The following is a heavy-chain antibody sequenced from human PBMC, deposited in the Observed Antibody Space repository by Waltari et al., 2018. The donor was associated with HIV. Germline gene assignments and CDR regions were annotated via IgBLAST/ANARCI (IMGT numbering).Heavy chain of an antibody. CDR3: ARQRQSRRDPFDY. Sequence: QLQLQESGPGLVKPSETLSLTCTVSGGSISSGLYYWGWIRLPPGKGLEWIGSIFYTGSPSDNPSLRGRATMSVETSKSRFSLQLGSVTAADTAVYYCARQRQSRRDPFDYWGQGTLVTVSS. CDR1: GGSISSGLYY. V-gene: IGHV4-39*01. CDR2: IFYTGSP. J-gene: IGHJ4*02.